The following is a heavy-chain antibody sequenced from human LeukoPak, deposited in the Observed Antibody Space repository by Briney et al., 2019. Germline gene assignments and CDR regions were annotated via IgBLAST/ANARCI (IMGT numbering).Heavy chain of an antibody. D-gene: IGHD6-6*01. CDR2: INFSGTT. J-gene: IGHJ4*02. Sequence: SETLSLTCTVPSGSIRSYYWSWIRQPPGEGLEWIGYINFSGTTNYNPSLKSRVTISADTSKDQFSLKLTSVTAADTAVYYCARVDPDSSSTLEVFDYWGQGTLVTVSS. V-gene: IGHV4-59*01. CDR3: ARVDPDSSSTLEVFDY. CDR1: SGSIRSYY.